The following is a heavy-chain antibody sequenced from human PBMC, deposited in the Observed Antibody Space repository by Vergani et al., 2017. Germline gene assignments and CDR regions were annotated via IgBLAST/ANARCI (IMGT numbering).Heavy chain of an antibody. V-gene: IGHV4-38-2*01. J-gene: IGHJ4*02. CDR3: ARRSGIVYDIFSGTQYFFDF. Sequence: QVQLQESGPGLVKPSETLSLTCAVSGFSIDNGYYWDWIRQPPGKGLEWIGSIYRTGRTHFNPSLNSRVTISVDTSNNHFSLRLNSLTVADTAVYYCARRSGIVYDIFSGTQYFFDFWGQGTLVTVSS. CDR1: GFSIDNGYY. CDR2: IYRTGRT. D-gene: IGHD3-9*01.